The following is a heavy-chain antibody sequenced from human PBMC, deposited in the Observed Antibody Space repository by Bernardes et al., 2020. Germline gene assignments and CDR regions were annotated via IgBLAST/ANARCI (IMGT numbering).Heavy chain of an antibody. V-gene: IGHV3-33*01. Sequence: GGSLRLSCAASGFTFSSYGMHWVRQAPGKGLEWVAVIWYDGSNKYYADSVKGRFTISRDNSKNTLYLQMNSLRAEDTAVYYCARADSSSSGNFDYWGQGTLVTVSS. CDR3: ARADSSSSGNFDY. J-gene: IGHJ4*02. CDR1: GFTFSSYG. CDR2: IWYDGSNK. D-gene: IGHD6-6*01.